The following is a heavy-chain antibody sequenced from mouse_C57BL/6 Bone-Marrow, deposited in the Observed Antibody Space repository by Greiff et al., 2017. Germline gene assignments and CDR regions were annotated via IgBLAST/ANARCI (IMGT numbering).Heavy chain of an antibody. D-gene: IGHD2-3*01. Sequence: EVQLQQSGPVLVKPGASVKMSCKASGYTFTDYYMNWVKQSHGKSLEWIGVINPYNGGTSYNQKFKGKATLTVDKSSSTAYMELNSLTSEDSAVYYCARFDGYCFDYWGQGTTLTVSS. CDR3: ARFDGYCFDY. V-gene: IGHV1-19*01. J-gene: IGHJ2*01. CDR1: GYTFTDYY. CDR2: INPYNGGT.